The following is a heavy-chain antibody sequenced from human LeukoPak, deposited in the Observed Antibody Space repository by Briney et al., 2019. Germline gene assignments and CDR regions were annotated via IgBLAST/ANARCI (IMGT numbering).Heavy chain of an antibody. V-gene: IGHV1-18*01. CDR3: ARVDIVVVVAATWVGFYDY. Sequence: ASVKVSCKASGYTFTSYGISWVRQAPGQGLEWMGWISAYNGNTNYAQKLQGRVTMTTDTSTSTAYMELRSLSSDDTAVYYCARVDIVVVVAATWVGFYDYWGQGTLVTVSS. CDR1: GYTFTSYG. J-gene: IGHJ4*02. D-gene: IGHD2-15*01. CDR2: ISAYNGNT.